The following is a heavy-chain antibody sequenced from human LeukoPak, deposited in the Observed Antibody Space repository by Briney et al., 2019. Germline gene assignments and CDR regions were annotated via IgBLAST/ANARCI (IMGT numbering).Heavy chain of an antibody. CDR3: AALGITMIGGV. J-gene: IGHJ6*04. V-gene: IGHV3-48*03. Sequence: GGSLRLSCAASGFTFSSYEMNCVRQAPGRGREGVSYISSSGSTIYYADSVKGRFTISRDNAKNSLYLQMNSLRAEDTAVYYCAALGITMIGGVWGNGTTVTISS. CDR2: ISSSGSTI. D-gene: IGHD3-10*02. CDR1: GFTFSSYE.